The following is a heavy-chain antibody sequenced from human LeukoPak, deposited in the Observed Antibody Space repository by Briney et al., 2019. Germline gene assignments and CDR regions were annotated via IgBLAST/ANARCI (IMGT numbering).Heavy chain of an antibody. CDR3: ARNPDWDVALDI. CDR1: GFTFSSYS. V-gene: IGHV3-23*01. D-gene: IGHD3-9*01. Sequence: GGSLRLSCAASGFTFSSYSMNWVRQAPGKGLEWVSAISGSGGSTYYADSVKGRFTISRDNSKNTLYLQMNSLRAEDTAVYYCARNPDWDVALDIWGQGTMVTVSS. CDR2: ISGSGGST. J-gene: IGHJ3*02.